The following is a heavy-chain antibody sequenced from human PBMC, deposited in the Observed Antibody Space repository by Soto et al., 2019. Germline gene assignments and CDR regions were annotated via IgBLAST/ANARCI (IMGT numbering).Heavy chain of an antibody. V-gene: IGHV3-23*01. J-gene: IGHJ4*02. CDR3: AKASAGARPYYFDY. CDR1: GFTFRNYA. CDR2: ITNSGSNT. Sequence: EVQLLESGGGLVQPGGSLRLSCAASGFTFRNYAMSWVRQAPGQGLEWVSAITNSGSNTYHADSVKGRFTISRDNSKDTPYLQMSSLRVEDSAIYYCAKASAGARPYYFDYWGQGALVTVSS. D-gene: IGHD6-13*01.